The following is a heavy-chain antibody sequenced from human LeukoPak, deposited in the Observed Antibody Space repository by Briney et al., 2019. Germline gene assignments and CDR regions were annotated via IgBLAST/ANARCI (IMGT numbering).Heavy chain of an antibody. D-gene: IGHD3-22*01. CDR3: ARDSRATRTYYYDSSGSQGYYFDY. J-gene: IGHJ4*02. V-gene: IGHV4-61*02. CDR2: IYTSGST. CDR1: GGSISSGSYY. Sequence: SETLSLTXTVSGGSISSGSYYWSWIRQPAGNGLEWIGRIYTSGSTNYNPSLKSRVTISVDTSKNQFSLKLSSVTAADTAVYYCARDSRATRTYYYDSSGSQGYYFDYWGQGTLVTVSS.